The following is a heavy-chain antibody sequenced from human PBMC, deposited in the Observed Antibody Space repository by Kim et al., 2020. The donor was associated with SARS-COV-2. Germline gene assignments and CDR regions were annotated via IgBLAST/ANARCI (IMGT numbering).Heavy chain of an antibody. J-gene: IGHJ5*02. CDR2: ISYDGSNK. Sequence: GGSLRLSCAASGFTFSSYAMHWVRQAPGKGLEWVAVISYDGSNKYYADSVKGRFTISRDNSKNTLYLQMNSLRAEDTAVYYCARERLGWAAAGTVWFDPWGQGTLVTVSS. D-gene: IGHD6-13*01. CDR1: GFTFSSYA. V-gene: IGHV3-30*04. CDR3: ARERLGWAAAGTVWFDP.